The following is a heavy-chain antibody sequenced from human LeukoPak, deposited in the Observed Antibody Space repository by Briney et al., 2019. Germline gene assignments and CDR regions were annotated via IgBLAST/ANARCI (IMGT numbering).Heavy chain of an antibody. CDR1: GGFFSGYY. Sequence: SETLSLTCAVYGGFFSGYYWSWIRQPPGKGLEWIGEINHSGSTNYNPSLKSRVTISVDTSKDQFSLRLSSVTAADTAVYYCARMGDVAEDYWGQGTLVTVSS. CDR2: INHSGST. CDR3: ARMGDVAEDY. D-gene: IGHD3-16*01. J-gene: IGHJ4*02. V-gene: IGHV4-34*01.